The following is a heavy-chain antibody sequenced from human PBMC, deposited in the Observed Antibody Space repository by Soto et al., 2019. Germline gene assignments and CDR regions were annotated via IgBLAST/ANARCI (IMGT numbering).Heavy chain of an antibody. Sequence: QALLEQSGAEMKKPGSSVTVSCKASRGTFNSYAISWVRQAPGQGLEWMGGIIPIFGLTNYAQKFQGRVTLTADKVTDTAYRELSGLTSGDTAVYFCARDRVALCAGECSFKAFDLWGRGTSVTVSS. CDR2: IIPIFGLT. CDR1: RGTFNSYA. J-gene: IGHJ3*01. V-gene: IGHV1-69*17. D-gene: IGHD3-10*01. CDR3: ARDRVALCAGECSFKAFDL.